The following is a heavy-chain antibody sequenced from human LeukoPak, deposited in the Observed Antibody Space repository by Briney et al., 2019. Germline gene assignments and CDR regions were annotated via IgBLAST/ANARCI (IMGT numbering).Heavy chain of an antibody. D-gene: IGHD6-13*01. Sequence: AASVKVSCKASGFTFTSSAVQWVRQARGQRLEWIGWIVVGSGNTNYAQKFQERVTITRDMSTSTAYMELSSLRSEDTAVYYCAAAGSSWYNYYYHMDVWGKGTTVTVSS. CDR3: AAAGSSWYNYYYHMDV. J-gene: IGHJ6*03. CDR2: IVVGSGNT. V-gene: IGHV1-58*01. CDR1: GFTFTSSA.